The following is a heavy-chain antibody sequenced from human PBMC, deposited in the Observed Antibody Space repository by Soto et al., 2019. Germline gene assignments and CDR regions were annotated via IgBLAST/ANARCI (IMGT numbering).Heavy chain of an antibody. D-gene: IGHD3-3*01. J-gene: IGHJ4*02. CDR1: GFTFTSSA. Sequence: SVKVSCKASGFTFTSSAVQWVRQARGQRLEWIGWIVVGSGNTNYAQKFQERVTITRDMSTSTAYMEPSSLRSEDTAVYYCAASTYYDFWSGYFFDYWGQGTLVTVSS. CDR3: AASTYYDFWSGYFFDY. CDR2: IVVGSGNT. V-gene: IGHV1-58*01.